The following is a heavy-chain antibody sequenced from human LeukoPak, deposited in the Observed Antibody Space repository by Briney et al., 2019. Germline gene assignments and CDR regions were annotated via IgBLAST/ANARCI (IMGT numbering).Heavy chain of an antibody. CDR1: GGTFSSYA. J-gene: IGHJ4*02. V-gene: IGHV1-18*01. D-gene: IGHD3-10*01. CDR2: ISAYNGNT. CDR3: ARDYKGTMVRGVGVDY. Sequence: ASVTVSCKASGGTFSSYAISWVRQAPGQGLEWMGWISAYNGNTNYAQKLQGRVTMTTDTSTSTAYMELRSLRSDDTAVYYCARDYKGTMVRGVGVDYWGQGTLVTVSS.